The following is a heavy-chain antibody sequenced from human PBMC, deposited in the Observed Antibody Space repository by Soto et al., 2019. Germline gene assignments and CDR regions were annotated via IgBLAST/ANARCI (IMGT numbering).Heavy chain of an antibody. D-gene: IGHD6-6*01. CDR1: GGTFSSYA. CDR2: IIPIFGTA. CDR3: ASSTVADRPDYYGLDV. J-gene: IGHJ6*02. V-gene: IGHV1-69*13. Sequence: SVKVSCKASGGTFSSYAISWVRQAPGQGLEWMGGIIPIFGTANYAQKFQGRVTITADESTSTAYMELSSLRSEDTAVYYCASSTVADRPDYYGLDVWGQGTTVTVSS.